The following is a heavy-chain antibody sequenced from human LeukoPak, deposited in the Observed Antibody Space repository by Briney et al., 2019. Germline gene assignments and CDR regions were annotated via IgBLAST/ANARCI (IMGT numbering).Heavy chain of an antibody. V-gene: IGHV1-18*01. CDR2: ISPYNGNT. CDR1: GYTFSNYG. Sequence: GASVKVSCKASGYTFSNYGISWVRQAPGQGLEWMGWISPYNGNTNYAQKLQGRVTMTTDTSTSTAYMELRSLRSDDTAVYYCARGWLQPYWHFDLWGRGTLVTVYS. CDR3: ARGWLQPYWHFDL. J-gene: IGHJ2*01. D-gene: IGHD5-24*01.